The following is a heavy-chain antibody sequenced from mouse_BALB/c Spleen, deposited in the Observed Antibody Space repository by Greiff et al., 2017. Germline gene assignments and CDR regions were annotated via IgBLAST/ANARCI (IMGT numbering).Heavy chain of an antibody. CDR2: IRSKSNNYAT. CDR3: VRDSSGYLAY. Sequence: EAGGGLVQPKGSLKLSCAASGFTFNTNAMHWVRQAPGKGLEWVARIRSKSNNYATYYADSVKDRFTISRDDSQSMLYLQMNNLKTEDTAMYYCVRDSSGYLAYWGQGTLVTVSA. CDR1: GFTFNTNA. V-gene: IGHV10S3*01. J-gene: IGHJ3*01. D-gene: IGHD3-1*01.